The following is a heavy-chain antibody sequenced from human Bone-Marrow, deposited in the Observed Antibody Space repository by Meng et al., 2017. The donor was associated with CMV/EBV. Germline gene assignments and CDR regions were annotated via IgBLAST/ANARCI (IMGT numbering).Heavy chain of an antibody. CDR3: ARDPQVVPAARHYYYYGMDV. CDR1: GFTFSSYA. Sequence: GGSLRLSCAASGFTFSSYAMHWVRQAPGKGLEWVAVISYDGSNKYYADSVKGRFTISRDNSKNTLYLQMNSLRAEDTAVYYCARDPQVVPAARHYYYYGMDVWGQGTTVTGYS. CDR2: ISYDGSNK. J-gene: IGHJ6*01. D-gene: IGHD2-2*01. V-gene: IGHV3-30-3*01.